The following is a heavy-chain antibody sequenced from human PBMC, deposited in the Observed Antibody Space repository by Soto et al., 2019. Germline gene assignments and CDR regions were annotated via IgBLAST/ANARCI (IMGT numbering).Heavy chain of an antibody. J-gene: IGHJ4*02. D-gene: IGHD6-19*01. CDR1: GFTFSSYA. Sequence: EVQLVESGGGWVQPGGSLRLSCAASGFTFSSYAMHWVRQAPGKGLEYVSAISSNGGSTYYANSVKGRFTISRDNSKNTLYLQMGSLRAEDMAVYYCARGFGWLDYWGQGTLVTVSS. CDR2: ISSNGGST. V-gene: IGHV3-64*01. CDR3: ARGFGWLDY.